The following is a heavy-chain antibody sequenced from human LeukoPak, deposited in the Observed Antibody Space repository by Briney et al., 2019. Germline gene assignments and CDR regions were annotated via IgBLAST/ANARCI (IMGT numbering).Heavy chain of an antibody. J-gene: IGHJ4*02. D-gene: IGHD4-17*01. CDR1: GGSISSYY. Sequence: SETLSLTCTVSGGSISSYYWSWIRQPPGKGLEWIGFIYYSGSTNYNPSLKSRVTISVDTSKNQFSLKLSSVTAADTAVYYCAREDYGDYGAFDYWGQGTLVTVSS. CDR3: AREDYGDYGAFDY. V-gene: IGHV4-59*12. CDR2: IYYSGST.